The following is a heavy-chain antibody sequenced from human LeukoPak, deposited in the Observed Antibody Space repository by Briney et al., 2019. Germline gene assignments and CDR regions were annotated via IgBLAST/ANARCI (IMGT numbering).Heavy chain of an antibody. V-gene: IGHV3-23*01. D-gene: IGHD3/OR15-3a*01. CDR3: ARDAQDFWTGYPGY. Sequence: GGSLRLSCEASGFTFTTYAMSWVRQAPGKGLEWVLGASGGGTSTFYADSVKGRFTISRDNAKNSLYLQMNSLRAEDTAVYYCARDAQDFWTGYPGYWGQGTLVTVSS. J-gene: IGHJ4*02. CDR2: ASGGGTST. CDR1: GFTFTTYA.